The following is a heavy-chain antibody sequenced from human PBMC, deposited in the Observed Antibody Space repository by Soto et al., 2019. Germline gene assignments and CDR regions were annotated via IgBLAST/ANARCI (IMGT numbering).Heavy chain of an antibody. Sequence: SETLSLTCTVSGGSISSSSYYWGWIRQPPGKGLEWIGSIYYSGSTYYNPSLKSRVTISVDTSKNQFSLKLSSVTAADTAVYYCARDMSVLEAAYCGGDCYSYYYGMDVWGQGTTVTVSS. CDR1: GGSISSSSYY. D-gene: IGHD2-21*02. V-gene: IGHV4-39*07. CDR2: IYYSGST. J-gene: IGHJ6*02. CDR3: ARDMSVLEAAYCGGDCYSYYYGMDV.